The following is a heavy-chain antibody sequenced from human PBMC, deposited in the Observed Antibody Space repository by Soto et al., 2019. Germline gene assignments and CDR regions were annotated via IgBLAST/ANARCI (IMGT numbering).Heavy chain of an antibody. J-gene: IGHJ5*02. CDR1: GFTFTNYA. D-gene: IGHD1-26*01. CDR3: AREVGAPSGWLDP. CDR2: ISASGGLK. V-gene: IGHV3-23*01. Sequence: GGSLRLSCAASGFTFTNYAMTWVRQTPGKGLEWVSGISASGGLKYYADSVRGRFTVSRDNSKNILYLQMDNLRDEDTALYYCAREVGAPSGWLDPWGQGTQVTVYS.